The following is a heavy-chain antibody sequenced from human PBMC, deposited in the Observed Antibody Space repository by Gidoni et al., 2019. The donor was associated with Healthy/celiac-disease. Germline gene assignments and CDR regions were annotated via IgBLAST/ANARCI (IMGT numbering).Heavy chain of an antibody. D-gene: IGHD2-2*01. CDR1: GFTFSSYA. CDR3: ARDHPCSSASCYWTADYYYGMDV. CDR2: IRSNGGSR. V-gene: IGHV3-64*01. Sequence: EVQLVESGGGLVQPGGSLRLSCAASGFTFSSYAMHWFRQAPGKRLEYVSAIRSNGGSRYYANSVKGRFTSSRDNSKNTLYLQMGSRRAEYMAVYYCARDHPCSSASCYWTADYYYGMDVWGQGTTVTVSS. J-gene: IGHJ6*02.